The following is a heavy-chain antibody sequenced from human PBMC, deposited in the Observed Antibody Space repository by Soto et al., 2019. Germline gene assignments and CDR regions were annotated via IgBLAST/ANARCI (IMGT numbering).Heavy chain of an antibody. J-gene: IGHJ5*02. CDR1: GFSFSNYG. CDR2: VGVGSGVT. Sequence: EMQLLESGGGLVQPGGYLRLSCVVSGFSFSNYGVTWVRQAPGRGLEWVCGVGVGSGVTHYTDSVKGRFTISGDESKNTVYRQMPSLRGEDTAVYYGTRLNGYGDLWGQGTLVTVSS. D-gene: IGHD4-17*01. CDR3: TRLNGYGDL. V-gene: IGHV3-23*01.